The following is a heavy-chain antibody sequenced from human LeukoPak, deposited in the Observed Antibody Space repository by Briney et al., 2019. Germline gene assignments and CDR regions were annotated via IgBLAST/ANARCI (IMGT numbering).Heavy chain of an antibody. D-gene: IGHD2-2*01. J-gene: IGHJ6*02. CDR2: IYYSGST. CDR1: GGSISSSSYY. CDR3: ARAAGVVPAARWGNYYYYYGMDV. V-gene: IGHV4-39*01. Sequence: IPSETLSLTCTVSGGSISSSSYYWGWIRQPPGKGLEWIGTIYYSGSTYYNPSLKSRVTISVDTSKNQFSLKLSSVTAADTAVYYCARAAGVVPAARWGNYYYYYGMDVWGQGTTVTVSS.